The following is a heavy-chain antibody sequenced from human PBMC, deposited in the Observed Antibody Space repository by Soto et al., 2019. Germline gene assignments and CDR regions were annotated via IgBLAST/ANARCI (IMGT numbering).Heavy chain of an antibody. V-gene: IGHV1-8*01. CDR2: MNPNSGNT. CDR1: GYTFTSYD. D-gene: IGHD3-10*01. CDR3: ARSYMVRGVIIRGYYYYGMDV. J-gene: IGHJ6*02. Sequence: ASVKVSCKASGYTFTSYDINWVRQATGQGLEWMGWMNPNSGNTGYAQKFQGRVTMTRNTSISTAYMELSSLRSEDTAVYYCARSYMVRGVIIRGYYYYGMDVWGQGTTVTVSS.